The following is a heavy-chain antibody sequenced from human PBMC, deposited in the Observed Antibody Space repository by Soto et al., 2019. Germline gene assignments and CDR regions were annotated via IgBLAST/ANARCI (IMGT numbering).Heavy chain of an antibody. Sequence: QVQLVESGGGVVQPGRSLRLSCAASGFTFSSYGMHWVRQAPGKGLEWVAVIWYDGSNKYYADSVKGRSTISRDNSKNTLYLQMNSLRAEVTAVYYCARDPYCSSTSCYHHGMDVWGQGTTVTV. CDR2: IWYDGSNK. V-gene: IGHV3-33*01. CDR1: GFTFSSYG. D-gene: IGHD2-2*01. J-gene: IGHJ6*02. CDR3: ARDPYCSSTSCYHHGMDV.